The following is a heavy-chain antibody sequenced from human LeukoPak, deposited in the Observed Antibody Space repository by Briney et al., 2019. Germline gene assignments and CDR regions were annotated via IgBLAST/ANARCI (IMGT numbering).Heavy chain of an antibody. CDR3: ARDFAWVPSGYFDY. D-gene: IGHD3-10*01. J-gene: IGHJ4*02. V-gene: IGHV3-7*01. Sequence: GGSLRLFCAASGRTFSTFAMIWVRQPPGKGLECVANIKEDGSEKYYVDSVKGRFTISRDNAKNTLYLQMNSLRAEDTAVYYCARDFAWVPSGYFDYWGQGTLVTVSS. CDR1: GRTFSTFA. CDR2: IKEDGSEK.